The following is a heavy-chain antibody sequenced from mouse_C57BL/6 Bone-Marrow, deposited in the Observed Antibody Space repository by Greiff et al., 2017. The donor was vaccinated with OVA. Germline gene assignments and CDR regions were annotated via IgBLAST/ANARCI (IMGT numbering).Heavy chain of an antibody. CDR2: IHPNSGST. V-gene: IGHV1-64*01. D-gene: IGHD2-2*01. CDR1: GYTFTSYW. CDR3: EGHLLWLRDWYVDV. J-gene: IGHJ1*03. Sequence: QVQLQQPGAELVKPGASVKLSCKASGYTFTSYWMHWVKQRPGQGLEWIGMIHPNSGSTNYNEKFKSKATLTVDKSSSTAYMQLSSLTSEDSAVYYCEGHLLWLRDWYVDVWGTGTTVTVSS.